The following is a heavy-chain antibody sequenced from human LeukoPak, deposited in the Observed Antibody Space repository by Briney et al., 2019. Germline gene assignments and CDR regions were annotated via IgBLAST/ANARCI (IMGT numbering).Heavy chain of an antibody. V-gene: IGHV3-9*01. J-gene: IGHJ4*02. CDR3: AKDMRYDSSGYYSH. CDR1: GFTFDDYA. CDR2: ISWNSGSI. Sequence: GRSLRLSCAASGFTFDDYAMHWVRQAPGKGLEWVSGISWNSGSIGYADSVKGRFTISRDNAKNSLYLQMNSLRAEDTALYYCAKDMRYDSSGYYSHWGQGTLVTVSP. D-gene: IGHD3-22*01.